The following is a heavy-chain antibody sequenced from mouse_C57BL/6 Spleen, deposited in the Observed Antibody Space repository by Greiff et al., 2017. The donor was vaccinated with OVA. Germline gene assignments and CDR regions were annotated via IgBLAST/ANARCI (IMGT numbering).Heavy chain of an antibody. V-gene: IGHV1-82*01. J-gene: IGHJ1*03. CDR1: GYAFSSSW. D-gene: IGHD2-3*01. CDR3: AREEFYDGTRRYFDV. Sequence: VQLQQSGPELVKPGASVKLSCKASGYAFSSSWMNWVKQRPGKGLEWIGRIYPGDGDTNYNGKFKGKATLTADKSSSTAYMQLSSLTSEDSAVYFCAREEFYDGTRRYFDVWGTGTTVTVSS. CDR2: IYPGDGDT.